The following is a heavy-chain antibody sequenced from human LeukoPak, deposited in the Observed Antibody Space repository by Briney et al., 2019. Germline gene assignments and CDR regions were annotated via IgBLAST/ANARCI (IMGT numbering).Heavy chain of an antibody. CDR2: IYYSGST. CDR1: GGSISSSSYY. Sequence: SETLSLTCTVSGGSISSSSYYWGWIRQPPGKGLEWIGSIYYSGSTYYNPSLKSRVTISVDTSKNQFSLKLSSVTAADTAVYYCARVHNTGILIDYWGQGTLVTVSS. CDR3: ARVHNTGILIDY. V-gene: IGHV4-39*07. J-gene: IGHJ4*02. D-gene: IGHD1-14*01.